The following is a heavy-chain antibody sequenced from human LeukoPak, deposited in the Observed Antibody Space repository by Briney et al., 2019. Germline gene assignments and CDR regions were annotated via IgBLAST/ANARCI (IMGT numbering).Heavy chain of an antibody. D-gene: IGHD6-19*01. Sequence: GASVKDSCKASGYTFTSYYMHWVRQAPGQGLEWMGIINPSGGATTYAQKFQGRVTMTRDTSTSTVYMELSSLRFEDTAVYYCARDLPHPGIAVADPTYWGQGTLVTVSS. CDR1: GYTFTSYY. CDR2: INPSGGAT. V-gene: IGHV1-46*01. J-gene: IGHJ4*02. CDR3: ARDLPHPGIAVADPTY.